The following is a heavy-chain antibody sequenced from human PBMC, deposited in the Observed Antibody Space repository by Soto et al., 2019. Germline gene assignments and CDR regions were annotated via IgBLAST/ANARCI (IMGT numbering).Heavy chain of an antibody. Sequence: GASVKVSCKASGYTFTSYGISWVRQAPGQGLEWMGWISAYNGNTNYAQKLQGRVTMTTDTSTSTAYMELRSLRSDDTAVYYCAREYSSGWYAPRSATTKAFDYWGQGTLVTVSS. CDR3: AREYSSGWYAPRSATTKAFDY. J-gene: IGHJ4*02. CDR2: ISAYNGNT. V-gene: IGHV1-18*01. D-gene: IGHD6-19*01. CDR1: GYTFTSYG.